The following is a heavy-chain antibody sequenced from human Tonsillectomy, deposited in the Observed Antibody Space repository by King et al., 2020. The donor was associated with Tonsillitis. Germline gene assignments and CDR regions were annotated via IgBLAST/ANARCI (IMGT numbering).Heavy chain of an antibody. CDR2: IFVSSTYI. J-gene: IGHJ4*02. D-gene: IGHD2-2*01. CDR3: ARDIPCTSCYHNFDC. V-gene: IGHV3-21*06. Sequence: VQLVESGGGLVKPGGSLRLSCAASGFTFSNYRMNWVRQAPGKGLEWVSSIFVSSTYIYYADSVKGRFSISRDDAKNSLYLQMNSLRVDDTAVYYCARDIPCTSCYHNFDCSGQGALVTVSS. CDR1: GFTFSNYR.